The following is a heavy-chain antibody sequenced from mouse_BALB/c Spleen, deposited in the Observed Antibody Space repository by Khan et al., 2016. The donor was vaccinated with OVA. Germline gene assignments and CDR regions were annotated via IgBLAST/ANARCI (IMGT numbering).Heavy chain of an antibody. V-gene: IGHV5-6*01. CDR2: VSTGGSYT. CDR3: TRLAYYYDSEGFAY. D-gene: IGHD1-1*01. CDR1: GFTFSTYG. J-gene: IGHJ3*01. Sequence: EVKLMESGGDLVKPGGSLKLSCAASGFTFSTYGMSWVRQTPDKRLEWVATVSTGGSYTYYPDSVQGRFTISRDNAKNTLYLQMSSLKSEDTAMFYCTRLAYYYDSEGFAYWGQGTLVTVSA.